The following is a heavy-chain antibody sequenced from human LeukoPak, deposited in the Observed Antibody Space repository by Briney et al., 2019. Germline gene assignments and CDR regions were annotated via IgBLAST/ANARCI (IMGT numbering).Heavy chain of an antibody. V-gene: IGHV3-48*01. CDR1: GFTFSDYD. J-gene: IGHJ3*01. D-gene: IGHD6-19*01. CDR3: ARPTTSGWYPH. Sequence: GGSLRLSCAASGFTFSDYDMNWIRQAPGTGLEWVSYITGSSSSKYYADSVKGRFTIYRDNAKNSLYLQMNSLRAEDTAVYYCARPTTSGWYPHWGQGTKVTVSS. CDR2: ITGSSSSK.